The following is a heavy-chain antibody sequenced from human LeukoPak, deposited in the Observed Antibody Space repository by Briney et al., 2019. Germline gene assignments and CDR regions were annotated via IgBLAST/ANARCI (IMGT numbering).Heavy chain of an antibody. CDR2: MSYDGSNK. CDR3: AKNIAAADSSGYYYYYMDV. CDR1: GFTFSNYA. Sequence: PGGSLRLSCAASGFTFSNYAMHWVRQAPGKGLEWVAVMSYDGSNKYYADSVKGRFTISRDNSKNTLYLQMNSLRAEDTAVYYCAKNIAAADSSGYYYYYMDVWGKGTAVTVSS. V-gene: IGHV3-30-3*02. J-gene: IGHJ6*03. D-gene: IGHD6-13*01.